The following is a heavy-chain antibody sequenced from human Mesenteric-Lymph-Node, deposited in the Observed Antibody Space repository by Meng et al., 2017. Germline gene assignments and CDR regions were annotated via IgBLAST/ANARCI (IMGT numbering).Heavy chain of an antibody. CDR2: VSHRGDT. D-gene: IGHD1-7*01. J-gene: IGHJ4*02. CDR3: GRDQGRELINH. CDR1: CAPARSGIW. V-gene: IGHV4-4*02. Sequence: QLREAGPGLVRTSGTRSLTCTGPCAPARSGIWWSWVRQPPGKGLAWIGEVSHRGDTNYKPFLKSRVNISVDKSKNQFYLSLFSVTAADTAVYYCGRDQGRELINHWGQGTLVTVSS.